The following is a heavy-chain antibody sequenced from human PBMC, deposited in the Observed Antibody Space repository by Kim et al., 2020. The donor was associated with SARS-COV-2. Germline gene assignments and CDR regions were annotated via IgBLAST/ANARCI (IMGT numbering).Heavy chain of an antibody. Sequence: GGSLRLSCAASGFTFSSYGMHWVRQAPGKGLEWVAVIWYDGSNKYYADSVKGRFTISRDNSKNTLYLQMNSLRAEDTAVYYCATEEGIAAAGGMDVWGQGTTVTVSS. CDR2: IWYDGSNK. J-gene: IGHJ6*02. V-gene: IGHV3-33*01. D-gene: IGHD6-13*01. CDR3: ATEEGIAAAGGMDV. CDR1: GFTFSSYG.